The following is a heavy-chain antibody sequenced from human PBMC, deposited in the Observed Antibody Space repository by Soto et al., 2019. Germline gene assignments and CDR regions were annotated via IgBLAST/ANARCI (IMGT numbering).Heavy chain of an antibody. CDR2: INSDGSST. D-gene: IGHD3-22*01. Sequence: EVQLVESGGGLVQPGGSLRLSCAASGFTFSSYWMHWVRQPPGKGLVWVSRINSDGSSTSYAESVKGRFTISRANAKDVLYRLISCMCAEYTAVYYCALDHDDDSGGYIPGCWGQVTLVMFSS. CDR3: ALDHDDDSGGYIPGC. J-gene: IGHJ4*02. CDR1: GFTFSSYW. V-gene: IGHV3-74*01.